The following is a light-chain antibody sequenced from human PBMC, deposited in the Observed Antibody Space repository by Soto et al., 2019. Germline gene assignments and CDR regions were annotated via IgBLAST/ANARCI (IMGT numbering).Light chain of an antibody. J-gene: IGKJ3*01. V-gene: IGKV1-39*01. CDR1: QSISSY. CDR3: QQSYSTPLHT. CDR2: AAS. Sequence: DIQMTQSPSSLSASVGDRVTITCRASQSISSYLNWYQQKPGKAPKLLIYAASSLQSGVPSRFSGSGSGTDFTLTISSLQPEDFAPYYCQQSYSTPLHTFGPGTKVDIK.